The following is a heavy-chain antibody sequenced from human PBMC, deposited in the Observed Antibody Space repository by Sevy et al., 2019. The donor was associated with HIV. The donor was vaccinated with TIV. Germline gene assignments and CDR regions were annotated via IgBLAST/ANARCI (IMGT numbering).Heavy chain of an antibody. CDR2: IKQDGSEK. CDR3: ERGLYNALD. Sequence: GGSLRLSCAASGFTFTTYWMTWVRQAPGKGLEWVANIKQDGSEKYNVDSVKGRFTISRDNAKNSLYLQMNSLRVEDTAVYYCERGLYNALDWGQGTLVTVSS. V-gene: IGHV3-7*01. CDR1: GFTFTTYW. D-gene: IGHD3-16*01. J-gene: IGHJ4*02.